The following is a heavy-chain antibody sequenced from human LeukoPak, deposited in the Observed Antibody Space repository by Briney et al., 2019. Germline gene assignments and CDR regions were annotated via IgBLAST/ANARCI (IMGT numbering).Heavy chain of an antibody. CDR2: IKHDGSEE. V-gene: IGHV3-7*01. CDR1: GFTFSSYW. D-gene: IGHD2-8*01. J-gene: IGHJ4*02. Sequence: GGSLRLSCAASGFTFSSYWMSSVRQAPGKGLEWVANIKHDGSEEYYVDSVKGRFTISRDNAKNSLYLQLNSLRAEDTAVYYCARDSPPGYCTNGVCYNDYWGQGTLVTVSS. CDR3: ARDSPPGYCTNGVCYNDY.